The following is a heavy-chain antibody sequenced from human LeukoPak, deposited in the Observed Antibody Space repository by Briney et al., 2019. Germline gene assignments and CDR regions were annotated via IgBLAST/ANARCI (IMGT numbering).Heavy chain of an antibody. Sequence: SETLSLTCTVSGGSISSSSYYWGWIRQPPGKGLEWIGTIYYSGSTNYNPSLKSRVTISVDTSKSKFSLNLRTVTAADTAVYYCARRGGYYCSGGRWYHYYFDYWGQGTLVTVSS. CDR1: GGSISSSSYY. CDR3: ARRGGYYCSGGRWYHYYFDY. D-gene: IGHD2-15*01. J-gene: IGHJ4*02. CDR2: IYYSGST. V-gene: IGHV4-39*07.